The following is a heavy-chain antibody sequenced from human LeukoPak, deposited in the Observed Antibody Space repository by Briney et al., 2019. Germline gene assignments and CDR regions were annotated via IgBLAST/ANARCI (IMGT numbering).Heavy chain of an antibody. CDR2: ISYDGSNK. CDR3: ARGGYCSSTSCSDFDY. V-gene: IGHV3-30*03. Sequence: GGSLRLSCAASGFTFSSYAMSWVRQAPGKGLEWVAVISYDGSNKYYADSVKGRFTISRDNSKNTLYLQMNSLRAEDTAVYYCARGGYCSSTSCSDFDYWGQGTLVTVSS. J-gene: IGHJ4*02. D-gene: IGHD2-2*01. CDR1: GFTFSSYA.